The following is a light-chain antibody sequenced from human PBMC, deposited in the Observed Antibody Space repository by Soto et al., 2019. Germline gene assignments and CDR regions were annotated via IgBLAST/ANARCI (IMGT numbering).Light chain of an antibody. CDR2: DAS. CDR3: QQHSNWPPLT. Sequence: EIVLTQSPATLSLSPGERATLSCRASQSVSNSLVWYQQKPGQAPRLLIYDASNRATGIPARFSGSGSGTDFTLTISSLEPEDFAVYYCQQHSNWPPLTFGGGTKVEI. CDR1: QSVSNS. J-gene: IGKJ4*01. V-gene: IGKV3-11*01.